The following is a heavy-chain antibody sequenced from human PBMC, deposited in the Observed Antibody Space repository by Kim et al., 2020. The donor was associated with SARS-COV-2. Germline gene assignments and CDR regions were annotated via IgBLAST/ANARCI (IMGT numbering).Heavy chain of an antibody. CDR2: GSGFAT. Sequence: GGSLRLSCEASGFAFGAYAMNWVRQAPGKGLEWVSGSGFATYYADSVKGRFTISRDNSRNILFLQMDSLRAEDTARYYCVKTHYHDLSGYPWGYFDSWGQGALVTVSS. CDR3: VKTHYHDLSGYPWGYFDS. CDR1: GFAFGAYA. D-gene: IGHD3-22*01. V-gene: IGHV3-23*01. J-gene: IGHJ4*02.